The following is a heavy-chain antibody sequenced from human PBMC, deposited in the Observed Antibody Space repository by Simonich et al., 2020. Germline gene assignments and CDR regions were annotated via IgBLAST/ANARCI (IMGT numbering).Heavy chain of an antibody. J-gene: IGHJ3*02. D-gene: IGHD6-13*01. Sequence: QLQLQESGPGLVKPSETLSLTCTVSGGSISSSSYYWGWIRQPPGKGLEWIGSIYYSGVTYYNPSLKSRGTISVDTSKNQFSLKLSSVTAADTAVYYCARHAGFAFDIWGQVTMVTVSS. CDR3: ARHAGFAFDI. CDR2: IYYSGVT. CDR1: GGSISSSSYY. V-gene: IGHV4-39*01.